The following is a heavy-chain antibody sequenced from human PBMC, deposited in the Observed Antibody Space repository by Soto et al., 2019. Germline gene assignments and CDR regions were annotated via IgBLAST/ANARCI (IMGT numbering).Heavy chain of an antibody. Sequence: PSETLSLTCTVSGGSISSYFYIWVRQPPGKGLEWIGSVYYTGTTDYNPSLKSRVTISVDTSKTQFSLNLRSVTAEDTAVYYCARAHEGYYDFWSGYYREYYYGMDVWGQGTTVTVSS. CDR2: VYYTGTT. CDR3: ARAHEGYYDFWSGYYREYYYGMDV. CDR1: GGSISSYF. J-gene: IGHJ6*02. V-gene: IGHV4-59*01. D-gene: IGHD3-3*01.